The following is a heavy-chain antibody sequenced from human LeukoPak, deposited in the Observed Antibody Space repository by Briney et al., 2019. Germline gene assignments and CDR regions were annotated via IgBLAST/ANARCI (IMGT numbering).Heavy chain of an antibody. CDR1: GGTFSSYA. D-gene: IGHD6-6*01. CDR2: IIPIFGTT. V-gene: IGHV1-69*06. CDR3: ASIAAPDY. J-gene: IGHJ4*02. Sequence: SVKVSCKASGGTFSSYAISWVRQAPGQGLEWMGGIIPIFGTTNYAQNFQGRVTITAHKSTSTAYMELSSLRSDDTAVYYCASIAAPDYWGQGTLVTVSS.